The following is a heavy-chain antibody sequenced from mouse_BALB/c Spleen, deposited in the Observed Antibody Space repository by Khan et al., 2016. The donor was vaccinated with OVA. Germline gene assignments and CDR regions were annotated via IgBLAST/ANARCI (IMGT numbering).Heavy chain of an antibody. D-gene: IGHD2-2*01. CDR3: ARREKYGYDPSWFAY. CDR2: IDPSDSES. J-gene: IGHJ3*01. CDR1: GYTFTSYW. V-gene: IGHV1-61*01. Sequence: QVQLQQSGAELVRPGASVNLSCKASGYTFTSYWMNWVKQRPGHGLEWIGRIDPSDSESHYNQMFREKATLTVDKSSSTAYMQLSSLTSEDSAVDSCARREKYGYDPSWFAYWGQGTLVTVSA.